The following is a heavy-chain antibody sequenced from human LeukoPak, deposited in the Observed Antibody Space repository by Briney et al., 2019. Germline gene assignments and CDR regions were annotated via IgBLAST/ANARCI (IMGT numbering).Heavy chain of an antibody. J-gene: IGHJ4*02. CDR2: ISGSSDYI. CDR3: ARLNNDYGDYGGVFFDY. D-gene: IGHD4-17*01. V-gene: IGHV3-21*04. Sequence: GGSLRLSCAASGFTFSSYSINWVRQAPGKGLEWVSSISGSSDYIYYAASVKGRFTISRHNSISTLYLQMNSLRTEDTAEYYCARLNNDYGDYGGVFFDYWGQGTLVTVSS. CDR1: GFTFSSYS.